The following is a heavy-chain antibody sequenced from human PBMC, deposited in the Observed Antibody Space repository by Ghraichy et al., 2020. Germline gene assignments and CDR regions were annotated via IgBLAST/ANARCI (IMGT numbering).Heavy chain of an antibody. D-gene: IGHD5-12*01. CDR3: ARVDHAASHPGSPLSGYDPPTLED. CDR2: ISSSSSYI. J-gene: IGHJ4*02. Sequence: GGSLRLSCAASGFTFSSYSMNWVRQAPGKGLEWVSSISSSSSYIYYADSVKGRFTISRDNAKNSLYLQMNSLRAEDTAVYYCARVDHAASHPGSPLSGYDPPTLEDWGQGTLVTVSS. V-gene: IGHV3-21*01. CDR1: GFTFSSYS.